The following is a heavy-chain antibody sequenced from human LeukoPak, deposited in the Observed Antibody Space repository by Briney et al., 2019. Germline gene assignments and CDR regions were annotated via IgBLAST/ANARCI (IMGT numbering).Heavy chain of an antibody. Sequence: PGGSLRLSCAASGFTFNIYGMHWIRQAAGKGLEWVAVIWHDGSNKYYADSVKGRFTISRDNSKNTLYLQMNSLRAEDTAVYYCARDYGGTDIRGGNFDYWGQGTLVTVSS. V-gene: IGHV3-33*01. CDR2: IWHDGSNK. D-gene: IGHD4-23*01. J-gene: IGHJ4*02. CDR3: ARDYGGTDIRGGNFDY. CDR1: GFTFNIYG.